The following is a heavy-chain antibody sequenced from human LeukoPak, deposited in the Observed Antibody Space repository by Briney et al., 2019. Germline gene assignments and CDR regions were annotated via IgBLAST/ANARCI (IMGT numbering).Heavy chain of an antibody. V-gene: IGHV4-34*01. CDR3: SCRAYDFWSGYYLGWFDP. CDR2: INHSGST. J-gene: IGHJ5*02. Sequence: SETLSLTCAVYGGSFSGYYWSWIRQPPGKGLEWIGEINHSGSTNYNPSLKSRVTISVDTSKNQFSLKLSSVTAADTAVYYCSCRAYDFWSGYYLGWFDPWGQGTLVTVPS. D-gene: IGHD3-3*01. CDR1: GGSFSGYY.